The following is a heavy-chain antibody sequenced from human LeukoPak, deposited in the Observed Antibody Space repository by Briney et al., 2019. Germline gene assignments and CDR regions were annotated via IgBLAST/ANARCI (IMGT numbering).Heavy chain of an antibody. D-gene: IGHD6-19*01. V-gene: IGHV1-69*04. CDR2: IIPTLGIA. CDR1: GGTFSSYT. CDR3: ARDREIIPDPGIALEGVWFDP. Sequence: GASVKVSCKASGGTFSSYTISWVRQAPGQGLEWMGRIIPTLGIANYAQKFQGRVTITADKSTSTAYMELSSLRSEDTAVYYCARDREIIPDPGIALEGVWFDPWGQGTLVTVSS. J-gene: IGHJ5*02.